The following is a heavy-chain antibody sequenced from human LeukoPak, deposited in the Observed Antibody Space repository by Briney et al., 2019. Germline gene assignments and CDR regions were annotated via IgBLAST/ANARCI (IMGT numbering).Heavy chain of an antibody. CDR1: GGTFSSYA. D-gene: IGHD2-2*01. CDR2: IIPIFGIA. Sequence: GASVKVSCKASGGTFSSYAISRVRQAPGQGLEWMGRIIPIFGIANYAQKFQGRVTITADKSTSTAYMELSSLRSEDTAVYYCARDIVVVPAAIQKYYYGMDVWGQGTTVTVSS. CDR3: ARDIVVVPAAIQKYYYGMDV. V-gene: IGHV1-69*04. J-gene: IGHJ6*02.